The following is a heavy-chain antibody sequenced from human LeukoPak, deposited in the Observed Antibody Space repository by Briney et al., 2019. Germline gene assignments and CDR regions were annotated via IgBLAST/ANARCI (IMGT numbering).Heavy chain of an antibody. V-gene: IGHV3-21*01. CDR2: ISRTTNYT. Sequence: GSLRLSCAASGFTFSSYYMNWVRQAPGKGLEWVSSISRTTNYTYYTDSVKGRFTISRDNAKNSLYLQINSLTAEDTAVYYCTRVSYADGGYFDYWGQGTLVTVSS. CDR1: GFTFSSYY. CDR3: TRVSYADGGYFDY. D-gene: IGHD3-16*01. J-gene: IGHJ4*02.